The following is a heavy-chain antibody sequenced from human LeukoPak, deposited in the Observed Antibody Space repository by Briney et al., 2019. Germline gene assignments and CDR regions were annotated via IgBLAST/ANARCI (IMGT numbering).Heavy chain of an antibody. CDR1: GYTFTGYY. CDR2: INPDRGGT. J-gene: IGHJ4*02. V-gene: IGHV1-2*02. D-gene: IGHD3-22*01. CDR3: ARVDDRGHYYDSSGPRKLFDY. Sequence: ASVKVSCRASGYTFTGYYMHWVRQAPGQGLEWMGWINPDRGGTNYAQKFQGRVTMTRDTSISTAYMELSRLRSDDTAVYYCARVDDRGHYYDSSGPRKLFDYWGQGTLVTVSS.